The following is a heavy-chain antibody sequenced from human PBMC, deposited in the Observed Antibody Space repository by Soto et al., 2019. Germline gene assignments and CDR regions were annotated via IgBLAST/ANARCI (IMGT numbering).Heavy chain of an antibody. D-gene: IGHD1-26*01. Sequence: EVQLVESGGGLVQPGGSLRLSCAASGFTVSSNYMSWVRQAPGKGLEWVSVIYSGGSTYYADYVKGRFTISRDNSKNTLYLQINSLRAEDTAVYYCARWVPAYWYFDLWGRGTLVTVSS. J-gene: IGHJ2*01. CDR2: IYSGGST. CDR1: GFTVSSNY. CDR3: ARWVPAYWYFDL. V-gene: IGHV3-66*01.